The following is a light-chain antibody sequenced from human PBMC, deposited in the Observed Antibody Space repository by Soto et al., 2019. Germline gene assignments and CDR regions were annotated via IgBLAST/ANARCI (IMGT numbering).Light chain of an antibody. Sequence: DIPMTQSPSSLSASVGDRVTITCRASQSISSYLNWYQQKPGRAPKLLIYVASTLQSGVPSRFSGSGSWTDFSLTISSLQPKDFAPYYCQQTYNTLSCTFGPGTKVDIK. CDR2: VAS. CDR3: QQTYNTLSCT. CDR1: QSISSY. V-gene: IGKV1-39*01. J-gene: IGKJ3*01.